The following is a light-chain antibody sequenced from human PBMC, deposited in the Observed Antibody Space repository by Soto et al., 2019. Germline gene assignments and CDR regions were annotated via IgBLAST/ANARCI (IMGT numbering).Light chain of an antibody. J-gene: IGLJ1*01. CDR2: DVS. V-gene: IGLV2-14*01. CDR1: SSDVGGYNS. Sequence: QSALTQPASVSGSPGQSIAISCTGTSSDVGGYNSVSWYQQYPGKAPKLMIHDVSNRPSGVSDRFSGYKSGNTASLTISGLHADAKADYNCSSWTSSSSYVFGSGSKRTVL. CDR3: SSWTSSSSYV.